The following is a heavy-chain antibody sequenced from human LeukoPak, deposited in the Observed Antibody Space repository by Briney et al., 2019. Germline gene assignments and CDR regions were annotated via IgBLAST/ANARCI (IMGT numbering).Heavy chain of an antibody. CDR3: ARGSLDFWSGYYAY. CDR1: GYTFTAYY. CDR2: INLNSGGT. V-gene: IGHV1-2*02. D-gene: IGHD3-3*01. J-gene: IGHJ4*02. Sequence: ASVKVSCKASGYTFTAYYMHWVRQAPGQGLEWMGWINLNSGGTNSAQKFQGRVTMTRDTSISAAYMELSRLGSDDTAVYYCARGSLDFWSGYYAYWGQGNLVTVSS.